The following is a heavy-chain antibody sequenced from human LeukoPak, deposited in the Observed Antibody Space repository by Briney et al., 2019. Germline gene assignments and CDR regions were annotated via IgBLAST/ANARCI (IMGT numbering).Heavy chain of an antibody. D-gene: IGHD2/OR15-2a*01. CDR3: ARSRAFDY. V-gene: IGHV3-21*01. J-gene: IGHJ4*02. Sequence: GGSLRLSCVGSGFTFSDYSMNWIRQAPGKGLEWVSSLPGDSGYAFYADSVKGRFTISRDNSKNTLHLQMNSLRAEDTAVYYCARSRAFDYWGQGTLVTVSS. CDR2: LPGDSGYA. CDR1: GFTFSDYS.